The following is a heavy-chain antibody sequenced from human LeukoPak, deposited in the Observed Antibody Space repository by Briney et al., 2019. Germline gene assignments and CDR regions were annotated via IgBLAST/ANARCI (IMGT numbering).Heavy chain of an antibody. CDR2: IRSKANSYAT. CDR1: GFTFSGSA. CDR3: TRLGYYYGSGSPNQY. V-gene: IGHV3-73*01. J-gene: IGHJ4*02. D-gene: IGHD3-10*01. Sequence: GGSLRLSCAASGFTFSGSAMHWVRQASGKGLEWVGRIRSKANSYATAYAASVKGRFTISRDDSKNTAYLQMNSLKTEDTAVYYCTRLGYYYGSGSPNQYWGQGALVTVSS.